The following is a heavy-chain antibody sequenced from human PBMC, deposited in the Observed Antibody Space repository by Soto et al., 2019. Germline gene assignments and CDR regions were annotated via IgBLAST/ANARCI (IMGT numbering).Heavy chain of an antibody. Sequence: SVKVSCKASGGTFSSYAISWVRQAPGQGLEWMGGIIPIFGTANYAQKFQGRVTITADESTSTAYMELSSLRSEDTAVYYCARNKVRDIVVVPAHPQRLYYYYGMDVWGQGTTVTVSS. V-gene: IGHV1-69*13. CDR2: IIPIFGTA. D-gene: IGHD2-2*01. J-gene: IGHJ6*02. CDR1: GGTFSSYA. CDR3: ARNKVRDIVVVPAHPQRLYYYYGMDV.